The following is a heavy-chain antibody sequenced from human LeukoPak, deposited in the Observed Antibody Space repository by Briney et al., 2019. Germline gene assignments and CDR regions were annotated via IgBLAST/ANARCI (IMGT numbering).Heavy chain of an antibody. CDR1: GFTFSSYA. J-gene: IGHJ4*02. CDR2: ISGSGGST. D-gene: IGHD6-19*01. CDR3: AKSHSVAVAGTYSTYYFDC. Sequence: GGSLRLSCAASGFTFSSYAISWVRQAPGRGLEWVSSISGSGGSTYYADSVKGRFTISRDNSRNTLYRQMSSLRAEDTAVYYCAKSHSVAVAGTYSTYYFDCWGQGTLVTVSS. V-gene: IGHV3-23*01.